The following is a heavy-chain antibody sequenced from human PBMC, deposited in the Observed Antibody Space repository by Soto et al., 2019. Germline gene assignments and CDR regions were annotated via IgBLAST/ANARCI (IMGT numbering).Heavy chain of an antibody. Sequence: QVQLQESGPGLVKPSQTLSLTCTVSGGSISSGGYYWSWIRQHPGKGLEWIGYIYYSGSTYYNPSLKGRVTISVDASKNQFSLKLSSVTAADAAVYYCARDKGCSSTSCYSRWFDPWGQGTLVTVSS. J-gene: IGHJ5*02. CDR1: GGSISSGGYY. V-gene: IGHV4-31*03. CDR3: ARDKGCSSTSCYSRWFDP. D-gene: IGHD2-2*01. CDR2: IYYSGST.